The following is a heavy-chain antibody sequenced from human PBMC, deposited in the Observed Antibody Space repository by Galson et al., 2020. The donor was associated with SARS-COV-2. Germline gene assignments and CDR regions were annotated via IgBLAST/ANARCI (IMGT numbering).Heavy chain of an antibody. Sequence: GGSLRLSCAASGFTFSSYDMHWVRQGTGKGLEWVSGIGIAGDTYYLGSVKGRFTISRENAKNSLYLQMNSLRAGDTAVYYCVREGMEDAFDIWGQGTMVTVSS. CDR1: GFTFSSYD. J-gene: IGHJ3*02. CDR3: VREGMEDAFDI. V-gene: IGHV3-13*01. CDR2: IGIAGDT. D-gene: IGHD6-13*01.